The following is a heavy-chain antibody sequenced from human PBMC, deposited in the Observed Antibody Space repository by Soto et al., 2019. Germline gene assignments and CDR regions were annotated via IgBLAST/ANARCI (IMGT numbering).Heavy chain of an antibody. CDR3: ARVVRNSSSSNPDYYYYMDV. Sequence: ASVKVSCKASGGIFSSNTISWVRQAPGQGLEWMGRIIPILGIANYAQKFQGRVTITADKSTSTAYMELSSLRSEDTAVYYCARVVRNSSSSNPDYYYYMDVWGKGTTVTVSS. D-gene: IGHD6-6*01. J-gene: IGHJ6*03. CDR2: IIPILGIA. CDR1: GGIFSSNT. V-gene: IGHV1-69*02.